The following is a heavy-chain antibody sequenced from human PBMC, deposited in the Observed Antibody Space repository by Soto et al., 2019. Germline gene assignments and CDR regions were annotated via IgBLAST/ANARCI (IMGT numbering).Heavy chain of an antibody. Sequence: GSLRLSCAASGFTFSGSAMHWVRQASGKGLEWVGRIRSKANSYATAYAASVKGRFTISRDDSKNTAYLQMNSLKTEDTAVYYCTRQEWELLDYYGMDVWGQGTTVTVSS. CDR2: IRSKANSYAT. V-gene: IGHV3-73*01. J-gene: IGHJ6*02. D-gene: IGHD1-26*01. CDR1: GFTFSGSA. CDR3: TRQEWELLDYYGMDV.